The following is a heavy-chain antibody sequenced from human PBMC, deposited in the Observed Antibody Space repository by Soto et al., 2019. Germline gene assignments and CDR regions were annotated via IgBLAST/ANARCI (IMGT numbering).Heavy chain of an antibody. CDR1: GGSISSGAYY. D-gene: IGHD1-26*01. Sequence: PSETLSLTCTVSGGSISSGAYYWSWIRQHPGRGLEWIGYIYYSGTTYYNPPLKSRVTISVDTSKNQFSLKLSSVTAADTAVYYCARDGIRPLGDWFDPWGQGTLVTVSS. V-gene: IGHV4-31*03. CDR2: IYYSGTT. J-gene: IGHJ5*02. CDR3: ARDGIRPLGDWFDP.